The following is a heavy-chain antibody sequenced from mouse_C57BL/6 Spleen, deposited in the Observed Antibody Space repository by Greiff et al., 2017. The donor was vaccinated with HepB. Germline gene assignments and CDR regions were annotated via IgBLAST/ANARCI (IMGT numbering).Heavy chain of an antibody. J-gene: IGHJ4*01. Sequence: VQLQQSGPVLVKPGASVKMSCKASGYTFTDYYMNWVKQSHGKSLEWIGVINPYNGGTSYNQKFKGKATLTVDKSSSTAYMELNSLTSEDSAVYYCARSDQATLYYAMDYWGQGTSVTVSS. CDR3: ARSDQATLYYAMDY. CDR1: GYTFTDYY. V-gene: IGHV1-19*01. CDR2: INPYNGGT. D-gene: IGHD3-2*02.